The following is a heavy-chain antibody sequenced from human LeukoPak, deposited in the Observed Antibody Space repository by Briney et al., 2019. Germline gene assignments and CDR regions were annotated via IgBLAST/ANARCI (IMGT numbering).Heavy chain of an antibody. Sequence: SETLSLTCAVYGGSFSGYYWSWIRQPPGKGLEWIGDINHSGSTNYNPSLKSRVTISVDTSKNQFSLKLSSVTAADTAVYYCARSTIYYYDSSGYDRMVPYYFDYWGQGTLVTVSS. D-gene: IGHD3-22*01. V-gene: IGHV4-34*01. CDR1: GGSFSGYY. CDR2: INHSGST. CDR3: ARSTIYYYDSSGYDRMVPYYFDY. J-gene: IGHJ4*02.